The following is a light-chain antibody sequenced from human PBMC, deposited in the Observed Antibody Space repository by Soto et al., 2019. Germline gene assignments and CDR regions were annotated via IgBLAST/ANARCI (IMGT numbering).Light chain of an antibody. CDR3: SSYTSSSTVV. J-gene: IGLJ2*01. V-gene: IGLV2-14*01. CDR1: SSDVGGYNY. CDR2: DVS. Sequence: HSVLTQPASVSGSPGQSITISCTGTSSDVGGYNYVSWYQQHPGKAPKLMIYDVSNRPSGVSNRFSGSKSGNTASLTISGLQAEDEADYYCSSYTSSSTVVFGGGAK.